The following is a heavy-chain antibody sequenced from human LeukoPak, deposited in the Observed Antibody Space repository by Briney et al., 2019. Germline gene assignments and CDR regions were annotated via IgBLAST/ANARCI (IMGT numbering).Heavy chain of an antibody. Sequence: GGSLRLSCAASGFTFSSYSMNWVRQAPGKGLEWVSSISSSSSYIYYADSVKGRFTISRDNAKNSLYLQMNSLRAEDTAVYYCAGAFPTTEVHYWGQGTLVTVSS. J-gene: IGHJ4*02. CDR3: AGAFPTTEVHY. CDR2: ISSSSSYI. V-gene: IGHV3-21*01. D-gene: IGHD1-1*01. CDR1: GFTFSSYS.